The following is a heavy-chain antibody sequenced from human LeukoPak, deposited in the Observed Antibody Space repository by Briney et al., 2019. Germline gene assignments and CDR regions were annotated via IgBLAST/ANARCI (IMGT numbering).Heavy chain of an antibody. J-gene: IGHJ5*02. V-gene: IGHV1-8*01. CDR2: RNPNSGNT. CDR3: ARAARGYYVWFDP. Sequence: ASVKVSCKASGYTFTSYDINWVRQATGQGLEWMGWRNPNSGNTGYAQKFQGRVTMTRNTSISTAYMELSSLRSADTAVYYCARAARGYYVWFDPWGQGTLVTVSS. D-gene: IGHD3-22*01. CDR1: GYTFTSYD.